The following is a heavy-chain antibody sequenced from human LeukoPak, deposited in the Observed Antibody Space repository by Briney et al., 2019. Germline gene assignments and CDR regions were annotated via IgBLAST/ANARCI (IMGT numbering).Heavy chain of an antibody. V-gene: IGHV4-34*01. CDR3: ARVDSGYDFRWFDP. D-gene: IGHD5-12*01. CDR1: GGSFSGYY. CDR2: INHSGST. J-gene: IGHJ5*02. Sequence: SETLSLTCAVYGGSFSGYYWSWIRQPPGKGLEWIGEINHSGSTNYNPSLKSRVTISVDTSKNQFSLKLSSVTAADTAVYYCARVDSGYDFRWFDPWGQGTLVTVSS.